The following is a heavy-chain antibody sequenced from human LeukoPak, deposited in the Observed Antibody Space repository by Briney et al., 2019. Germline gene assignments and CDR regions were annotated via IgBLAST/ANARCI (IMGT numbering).Heavy chain of an antibody. CDR1: GFTFSSYG. CDR2: ISGSGGST. J-gene: IGHJ4*02. V-gene: IGHV3-23*01. CDR3: AREGGSSGWYDDFDY. Sequence: GGSLRLSCAASGFTFSSYGMSWVRQAPGKGLEWVSAISGSGGSTYYADSVKGRFTISRDNSKNTLYLQMNSLRAEDTAVYYCAREGGSSGWYDDFDYWGQGTPVTVSS. D-gene: IGHD6-19*01.